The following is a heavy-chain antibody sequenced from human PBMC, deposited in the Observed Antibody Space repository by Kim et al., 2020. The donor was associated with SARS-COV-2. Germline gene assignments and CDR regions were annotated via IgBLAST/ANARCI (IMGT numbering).Heavy chain of an antibody. V-gene: IGHV3-66*01. J-gene: IGHJ3*02. Sequence: GGRTYSADSVKDRFTISRDNSKNTLYLQMNSLRAEDTAVYYCAREVYAFDIWGQGTMVTVSS. CDR2: GGRT. D-gene: IGHD1-20*01. CDR3: AREVYAFDI.